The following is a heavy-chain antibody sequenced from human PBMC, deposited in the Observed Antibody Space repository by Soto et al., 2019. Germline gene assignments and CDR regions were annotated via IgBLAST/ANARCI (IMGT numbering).Heavy chain of an antibody. CDR2: ISYDGSNK. J-gene: IGHJ4*02. D-gene: IGHD2-8*01. CDR3: AREAIVLMVYALDY. Sequence: GGSLRLSCAASGFTFSSYAMHWVRQAPGKGLEWVAVISYDGSNKYYADSVKGRFTISRDNSKNTLYLQMNSLRSEDTAVYYCAREAIVLMVYALDYWGQGTLVTVSS. CDR1: GFTFSSYA. V-gene: IGHV3-30-3*01.